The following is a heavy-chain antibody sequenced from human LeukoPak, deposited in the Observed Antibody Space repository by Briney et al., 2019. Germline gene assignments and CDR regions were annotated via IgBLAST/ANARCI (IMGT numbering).Heavy chain of an antibody. CDR2: ITGTSTTI. J-gene: IGHJ4*02. V-gene: IGHV3-48*02. Sequence: PGGSLRLSCAASGFTFSSYYMNWVRQAPGKGLEWISYITGTSTTIYYADPVKGRFTISRDNAKNSLYLQMNSLREEDTAVYYCAREPGFGDFYFDYWGQGTLVTVSS. CDR3: AREPGFGDFYFDY. D-gene: IGHD2-21*02. CDR1: GFTFSSYY.